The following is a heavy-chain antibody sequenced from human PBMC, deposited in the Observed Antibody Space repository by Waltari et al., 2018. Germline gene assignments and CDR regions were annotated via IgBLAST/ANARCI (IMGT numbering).Heavy chain of an antibody. CDR1: GFTFSSYA. J-gene: IGHJ4*02. CDR2: ISGSGGST. Sequence: EVQLLESGGGLVQPGGSLRLSCAASGFTFSSYAMSWVRPAPGQGLEWVSAISGSGGSTYYADSVKGRFTISRDNSKNTLYLQMNSLRAEDTAVYYCAKDVSKGGWLVPRYFDYWGQGTLVTVSS. D-gene: IGHD6-19*01. CDR3: AKDVSKGGWLVPRYFDY. V-gene: IGHV3-23*01.